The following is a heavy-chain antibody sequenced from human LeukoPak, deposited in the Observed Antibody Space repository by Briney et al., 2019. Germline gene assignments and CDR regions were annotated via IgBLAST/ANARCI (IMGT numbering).Heavy chain of an antibody. Sequence: GGSLRLSCAASGFIFDDYGMSWVRQAPGKGLEWVSGINWNGGSTGYADSVKGRFTISRDNAKNSLYLQMNSLRAEDTALYYCARDFWGSGQGGFDYWGQGTLVTISS. CDR3: ARDFWGSGQGGFDY. D-gene: IGHD3-10*01. CDR1: GFIFDDYG. CDR2: INWNGGST. J-gene: IGHJ4*02. V-gene: IGHV3-20*04.